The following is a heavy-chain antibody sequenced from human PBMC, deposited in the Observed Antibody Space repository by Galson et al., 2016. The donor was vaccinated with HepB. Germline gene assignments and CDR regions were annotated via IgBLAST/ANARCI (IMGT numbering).Heavy chain of an antibody. Sequence: SVKVSCKASGGSFSSYGISWVRQAPGQGLEWMGGIIPIFGTANYAQKFQGRVTITADESTSTAYMELSGLRAEDTAVYYCARDRYYDSGGNYYGSAYWGQGTPVSVSS. CDR1: GGSFSSYG. J-gene: IGHJ4*02. D-gene: IGHD3-22*01. CDR3: ARDRYYDSGGNYYGSAY. V-gene: IGHV1-69*13. CDR2: IIPIFGTA.